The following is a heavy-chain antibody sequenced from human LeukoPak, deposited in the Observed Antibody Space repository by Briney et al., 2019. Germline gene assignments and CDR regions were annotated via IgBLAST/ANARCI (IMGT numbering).Heavy chain of an antibody. CDR1: GGSIGEYH. J-gene: IGHJ4*02. V-gene: IGHV4-59*08. CDR3: ARHLWPPYVDY. CDR2: IYYSGIT. D-gene: IGHD3-16*01. Sequence: SETLSLTCTVSGGSIGEYHWNWIRQPPGKGLEWIGNIYYSGITSYNPSLKSRVTISLDTSKNQFSLKVTSVTAADAAVYYCARHLWPPYVDYWGQGTLVTVSS.